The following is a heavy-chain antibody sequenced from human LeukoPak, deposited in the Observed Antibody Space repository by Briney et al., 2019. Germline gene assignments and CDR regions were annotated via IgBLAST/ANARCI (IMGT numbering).Heavy chain of an antibody. J-gene: IGHJ4*02. CDR3: ARGDSGSYYFDY. D-gene: IGHD1-26*01. CDR2: ISNSGTAI. CDR1: GFTFSSYE. V-gene: IGHV3-48*03. Sequence: GGSLRLSCAASGFTFSSYEMNWVRQAPGKGLEWVSYISNSGTAIYYADSVKGRFTISRDNAKSSLYLQMNSLRAEDTAVYYCARGDSGSYYFDYWGQGTLVTVSS.